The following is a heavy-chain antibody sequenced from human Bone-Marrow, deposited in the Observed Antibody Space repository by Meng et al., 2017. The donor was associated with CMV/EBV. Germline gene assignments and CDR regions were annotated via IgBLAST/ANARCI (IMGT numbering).Heavy chain of an antibody. CDR1: GFTFSSYA. D-gene: IGHD2-2*01. J-gene: IGHJ4*02. V-gene: IGHV3-23*01. CDR2: ISGSGGST. Sequence: GGSLRLSCAASGFTFSSYAMSWVRQAPGKGLEWVSAISGSGGSTYDADSVKGRFTISRDNSKNTLYLQMNSLRAEDTAVYYCAKDLYLRRTSCLHYWGQGTLVTVSS. CDR3: AKDLYLRRTSCLHY.